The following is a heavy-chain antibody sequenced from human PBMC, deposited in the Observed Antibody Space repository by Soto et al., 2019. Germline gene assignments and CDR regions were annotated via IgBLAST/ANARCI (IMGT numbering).Heavy chain of an antibody. Sequence: DVPLFESGGGLSQPGGSLRLSCAASGFTLDSYAMSWVRQAPGKGLEWVSDISGSGVRTHYADSVMGRFTVSRDMSKNTLYLQMNSLRAEDTAIYYCAKDRPPFVAWGQGALVTVSS. CDR2: ISGSGVRT. J-gene: IGHJ5*02. CDR1: GFTLDSYA. D-gene: IGHD3-3*02. CDR3: AKDRPPFVA. V-gene: IGHV3-23*01.